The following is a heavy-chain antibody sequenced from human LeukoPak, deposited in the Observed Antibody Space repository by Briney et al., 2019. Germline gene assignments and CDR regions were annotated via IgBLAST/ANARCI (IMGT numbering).Heavy chain of an antibody. J-gene: IGHJ4*02. CDR2: ISPSGGST. V-gene: IGHV1-46*01. D-gene: IGHD5-18*01. CDR1: GYTFTSYY. CDR3: ARDPAFVDTAMVNYFDY. Sequence: GASVKVSCKASGYTFTSYYMHWVRQAPGQGLEWMGIISPSGGSTSYAQKFQGRVTMTRDTSTSTVYMELSSLRSEDTAVYYCARDPAFVDTAMVNYFDYWGQGTLVTVSS.